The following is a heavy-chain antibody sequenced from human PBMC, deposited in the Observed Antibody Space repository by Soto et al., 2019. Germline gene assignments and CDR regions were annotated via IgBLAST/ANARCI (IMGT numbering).Heavy chain of an antibody. CDR3: ARHKAPGYSSSWYVY. CDR1: GGSISSSSYY. D-gene: IGHD6-13*01. V-gene: IGHV4-39*01. CDR2: IYYSGST. Sequence: QLQLQESGPGLVKPSETLSLTCTVSGGSISSSSYYWGWIRQPPGKGLEWIGSIYYSGSTYYNPSLQSRVTISVDTSKNQFSLKLSSVTAADTAVYYCARHKAPGYSSSWYVYWGQGTLVTVSS. J-gene: IGHJ4*02.